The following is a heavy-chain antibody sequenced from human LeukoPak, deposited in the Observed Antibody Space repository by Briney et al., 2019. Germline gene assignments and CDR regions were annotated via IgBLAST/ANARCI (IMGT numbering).Heavy chain of an antibody. D-gene: IGHD3-9*01. CDR2: ISGSGGST. Sequence: PGGSLRLSCAASGFTFGYNAMNWVRQAPGKGLEWVSAISGSGGSTYYADSVKGRFTISRDNSKNTLYLQMNSLRAEDTAVYYCAREYYDILTGTWDAFDIWGQGTMVTVSS. V-gene: IGHV3-23*01. J-gene: IGHJ3*02. CDR3: AREYYDILTGTWDAFDI. CDR1: GFTFGYNA.